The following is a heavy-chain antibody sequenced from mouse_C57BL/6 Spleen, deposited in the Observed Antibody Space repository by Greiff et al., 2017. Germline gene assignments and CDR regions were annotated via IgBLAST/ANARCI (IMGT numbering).Heavy chain of an antibody. D-gene: IGHD3-2*02. CDR2: FDPGDSYT. CDR1: GHTFTSYS. J-gene: IGHJ3*01. CDR3: AKTAQSTSAFAY. V-gene: IGHV1-69*01. Sequence: QVQLQQPGAELVMPGASVKLSCKASGHTFTSYSMHWVKQRPGQGLEWIGEFDPGDSYTNYNQKFKGKSTLTVDKSSSTAYMPLSSLASADSAVYNRAKTAQSTSAFAYWGHGALVTVAA.